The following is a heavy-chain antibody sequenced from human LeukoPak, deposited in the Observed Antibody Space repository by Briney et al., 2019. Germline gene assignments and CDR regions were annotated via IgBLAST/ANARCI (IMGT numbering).Heavy chain of an antibody. CDR3: ARGRYGSGSYYDDY. V-gene: IGHV4-34*01. J-gene: IGHJ4*02. D-gene: IGHD3-10*01. Sequence: SETLSLTCAVYGGSFSSYYWSSIRQPPGKGLEWIGEISHSGSTNYNPSLKSRVTISVDTSKNQFSLKLSSVTAAETAVYYCARGRYGSGSYYDDYWGQGTLVTVPS. CDR1: GGSFSSYY. CDR2: ISHSGST.